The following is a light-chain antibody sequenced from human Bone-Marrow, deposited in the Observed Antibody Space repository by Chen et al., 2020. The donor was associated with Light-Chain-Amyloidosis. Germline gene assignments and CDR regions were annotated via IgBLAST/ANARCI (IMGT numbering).Light chain of an antibody. CDR3: AAWDDSLNGHVV. CDR1: SSNIGRNT. V-gene: IGLV1-44*01. Sequence: QSVLTQPPSASGTPGQRVTISCSGSSSNIGRNTVNWYQQLPGTAPKLLIPDNDQRPSGVPDRFSGSKSGTSSSLAISGLQSEDEADYYGAAWDDSLNGHVVFGGGTRLTVL. CDR2: DND. J-gene: IGLJ2*01.